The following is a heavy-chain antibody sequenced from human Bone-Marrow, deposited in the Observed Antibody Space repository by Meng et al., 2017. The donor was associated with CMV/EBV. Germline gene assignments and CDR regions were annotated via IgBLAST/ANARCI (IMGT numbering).Heavy chain of an antibody. V-gene: IGHV4-30-4*01. CDR2: IYYSGST. D-gene: IGHD3-3*01. Sequence: SETLSLTCAVSGGSISSSNWWSWVRQPPGKGLEWIGYIYYSGSTYYNPSLKSRVTISVDTSKNQFSLKLSSVTAADTAVYYCARADFWSANPLEAWGQGTLVTVSS. J-gene: IGHJ1*01. CDR3: ARADFWSANPLEA. CDR1: GGSISSSNW.